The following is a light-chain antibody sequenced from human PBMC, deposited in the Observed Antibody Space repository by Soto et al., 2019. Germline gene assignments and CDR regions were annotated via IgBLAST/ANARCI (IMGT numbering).Light chain of an antibody. J-gene: IGLJ1*01. Sequence: QSVLAQPASVPGSPGQSITISCTGTSSDVGSYNLVSWYQQHPGKAPKLMIYEVNKRPSGVSSRFSGSKSGNTASLTISGLQAEDEADYYCCSYAGGSTYVFGTGTKVTVL. CDR1: SSDVGSYNL. CDR3: CSYAGGSTYV. V-gene: IGLV2-23*02. CDR2: EVN.